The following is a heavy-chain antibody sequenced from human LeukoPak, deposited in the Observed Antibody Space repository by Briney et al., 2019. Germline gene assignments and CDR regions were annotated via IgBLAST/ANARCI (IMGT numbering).Heavy chain of an antibody. D-gene: IGHD3-9*01. Sequence: SETLSLTCAVYGGSFSGYYWSWIRQPPGKGLEWIGEINHSGSTNYNPSLKSRVTISVDTSKNQFSLKLSSVTAADTAVYYCARGGYYDILTGHPFDYWGQGTLVTVSS. V-gene: IGHV4-34*01. CDR3: ARGGYYDILTGHPFDY. CDR2: INHSGST. J-gene: IGHJ4*02. CDR1: GGSFSGYY.